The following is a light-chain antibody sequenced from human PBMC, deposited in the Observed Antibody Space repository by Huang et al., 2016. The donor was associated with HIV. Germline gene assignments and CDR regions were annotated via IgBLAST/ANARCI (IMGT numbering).Light chain of an antibody. V-gene: IGKV1-9*01. J-gene: IGKJ4*01. CDR3: QQLNGYPLT. CDR2: AAS. Sequence: IQLTQSPSSLSASVGDRVTISCRASQGISSYLAWYQQKPGKAPKLLIYAASTLQSGVPSRFSGSGYGTDFTRTITSLQPEDFATYYCQQLNGYPLTFGGGTKVEIK. CDR1: QGISSY.